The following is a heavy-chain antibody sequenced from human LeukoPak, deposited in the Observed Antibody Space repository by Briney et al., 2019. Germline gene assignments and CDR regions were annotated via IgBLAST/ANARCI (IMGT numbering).Heavy chain of an antibody. V-gene: IGHV3-30-3*01. D-gene: IGHD4-17*01. CDR2: ISYDGSNK. Sequence: GRSLRLSCAASGFTFSSYALHWVRQAPGKGLEWVAVISYDGSNKYYADSVKGRFTISRDNSKNTLYLQMNSLGAEDTAVYYCARDDLDDYGDYNPDYWGQGTLVTVS. J-gene: IGHJ4*02. CDR3: ARDDLDDYGDYNPDY. CDR1: GFTFSSYA.